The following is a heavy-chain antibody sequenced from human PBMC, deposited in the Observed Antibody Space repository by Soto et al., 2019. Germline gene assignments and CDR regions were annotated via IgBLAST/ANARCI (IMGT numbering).Heavy chain of an antibody. Sequence: PGGSLRLSGAASGFTCSSYSMNWGRQAPGKGLEWGSYIRSSSSTIYSGDSVKGRFTISRDNAKNSLYLQMNSLRDDDTAVYYCARDPPFLSGSHDAFDIWGQGTMVTVSS. J-gene: IGHJ3*02. CDR1: GFTCSSYS. D-gene: IGHD1-26*01. V-gene: IGHV3-48*02. CDR3: ARDPPFLSGSHDAFDI. CDR2: IRSSSSTI.